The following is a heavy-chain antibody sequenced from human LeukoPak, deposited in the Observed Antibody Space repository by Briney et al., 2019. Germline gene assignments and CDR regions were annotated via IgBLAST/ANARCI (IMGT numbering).Heavy chain of an antibody. CDR1: GFTFDDYG. CDR2: INWNGGST. J-gene: IGHJ4*02. Sequence: GGSLRLSCAASGFTFDDYGMSWVRQAPGKGLEWVSGINWNGGSTGYADSVKGRFTISRDNAKNSLYLQMNSLRPDDTAVYYCARHDDSEWYCLTNWGQGTLVTVSS. V-gene: IGHV3-20*04. D-gene: IGHD6-19*01. CDR3: ARHDDSEWYCLTN.